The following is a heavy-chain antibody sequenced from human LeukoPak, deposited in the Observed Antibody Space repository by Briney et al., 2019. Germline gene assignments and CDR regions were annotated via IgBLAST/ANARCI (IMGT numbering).Heavy chain of an antibody. CDR1: GGSFSGYY. Sequence: SETLSLTCAVYGGSFSGYYWSWIRQPPGKGLEWIGEINHSGSTNYNPSLKSRVTISVDTPKNQFSLKLSSVTAADTAVYYCARTYSNYADFDYWGQGTLVTVSS. V-gene: IGHV4-34*01. J-gene: IGHJ4*02. CDR2: INHSGST. CDR3: ARTYSNYADFDY. D-gene: IGHD4-11*01.